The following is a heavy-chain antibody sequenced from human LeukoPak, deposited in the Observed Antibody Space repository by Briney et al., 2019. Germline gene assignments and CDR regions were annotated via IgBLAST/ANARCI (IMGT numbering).Heavy chain of an antibody. CDR1: GYTFTGYY. Sequence: ASVKVSCRASGYTFTGYYMQWVRQAPGQGLEWMGWINLNSGGTDYAQKFQGRVTLTRDTSISTAYMELSRLRSDDTAVYYCARDLSFEDSFDYWGQGTLVTVSS. D-gene: IGHD3-16*01. J-gene: IGHJ4*02. CDR2: INLNSGGT. CDR3: ARDLSFEDSFDY. V-gene: IGHV1-2*02.